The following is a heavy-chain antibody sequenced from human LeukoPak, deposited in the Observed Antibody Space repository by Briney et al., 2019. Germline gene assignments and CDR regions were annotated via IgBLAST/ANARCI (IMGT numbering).Heavy chain of an antibody. Sequence: GSLRLSCAASGFTFSDHYMDWVRQAPGKGLEWVGSIYHSGSTYYNPSLKSRVTISVDTSKNQFSLKLRSVTAADTAVYYCASVGLRFTADYWGQGTLVTVSS. CDR3: ASVGLRFTADY. CDR2: IYHSGST. D-gene: IGHD5-12*01. CDR1: GFTFSDHY. V-gene: IGHV4-38-2*01. J-gene: IGHJ4*02.